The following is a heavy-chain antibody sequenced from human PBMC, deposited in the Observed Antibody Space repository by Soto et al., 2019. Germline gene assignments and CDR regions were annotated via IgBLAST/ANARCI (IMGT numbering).Heavy chain of an antibody. CDR2: ISYDGSNK. CDR3: AKDLIVVVPAAIRGHYYYYGMDV. Sequence: QVQLVESGGGVVQPGRSLRLSCAASGFTFSSYGMHWVRQAPGKGLEWVAVISYDGSNKYYADSVKGRFTISRDNSKNTLYLQMNSLRAEDTAVYYCAKDLIVVVPAAIRGHYYYYGMDVWGQGTTVTVSS. D-gene: IGHD2-2*02. CDR1: GFTFSSYG. V-gene: IGHV3-30*18. J-gene: IGHJ6*02.